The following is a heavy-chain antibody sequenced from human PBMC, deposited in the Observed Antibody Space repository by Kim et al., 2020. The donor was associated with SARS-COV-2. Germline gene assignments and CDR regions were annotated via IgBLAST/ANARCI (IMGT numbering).Heavy chain of an antibody. D-gene: IGHD5-18*01. CDR2: ISSSSSYT. CDR3: ARERGYSYGPGPDAFDI. Sequence: GGSLRLSCAASGFTFSDYYMSWIRQAPGKGLEWVSYISSSSSYTNYADSVKGRFTISRDNAKNSLYLQMNSLRAEDTAVYYCARERGYSYGPGPDAFDIWGQGTMVTVSS. CDR1: GFTFSDYY. J-gene: IGHJ3*02. V-gene: IGHV3-11*06.